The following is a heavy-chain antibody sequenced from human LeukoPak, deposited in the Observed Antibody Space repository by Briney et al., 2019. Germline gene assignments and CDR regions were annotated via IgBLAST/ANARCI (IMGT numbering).Heavy chain of an antibody. CDR2: ISSSSSYI. CDR1: GFTFSSYS. Sequence: KPGGSLRLSCAASGFTFSSYSMNWVRQAPGKGLEWVSSISSSSSYIYYADSVKGRFTISRDNAKNSLYLQMNSLRAEDTAVYYCARETSRWFGELLEYYYYYMDVWGKGTTVTISS. D-gene: IGHD3-10*01. V-gene: IGHV3-21*01. CDR3: ARETSRWFGELLEYYYYYMDV. J-gene: IGHJ6*03.